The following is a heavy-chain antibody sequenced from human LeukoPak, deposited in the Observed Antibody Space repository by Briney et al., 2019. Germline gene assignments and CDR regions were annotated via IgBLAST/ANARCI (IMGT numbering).Heavy chain of an antibody. Sequence: PGRSLRLSCAASGFTFDDYGMTWVRQAPGKGLEWVSGINWNGGSTGYADSVKGRFTISRDNAKNSLYLQMNSLRAEDTALYYCAREGISIFGVLTYYFDCWGQGTLVTVSS. CDR2: INWNGGST. J-gene: IGHJ4*02. CDR1: GFTFDDYG. D-gene: IGHD3-3*01. CDR3: AREGISIFGVLTYYFDC. V-gene: IGHV3-20*04.